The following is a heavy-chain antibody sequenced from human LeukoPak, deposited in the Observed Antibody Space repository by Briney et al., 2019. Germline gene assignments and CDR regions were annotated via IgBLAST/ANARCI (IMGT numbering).Heavy chain of an antibody. V-gene: IGHV4-34*01. CDR3: ARPGQLGSLYYGMDV. CDR1: GESFSGYQ. Sequence: SETLSLTCAVYGESFSGYQWSWIRQPPGKGLEWIGEINHSGSTNYNPSLKSRVTISVDTSKNQFSLKLRSVTAADTAVYYCARPGQLGSLYYGMDVWGQGTTVTVSS. CDR2: INHSGST. D-gene: IGHD3-10*01. J-gene: IGHJ6*02.